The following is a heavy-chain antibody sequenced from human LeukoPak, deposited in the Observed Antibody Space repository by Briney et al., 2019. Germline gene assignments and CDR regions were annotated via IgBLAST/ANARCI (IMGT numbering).Heavy chain of an antibody. CDR3: ARDFNTVRGAYDY. D-gene: IGHD3-10*01. CDR2: ITNDGSGT. CDR1: GFTFSNYW. Sequence: GGSLRLSCAASGFTFSNYWMHWVRQAPGKGLVWVSRITNDGSGTSYADSVKGRFTISRDNAKNTLYLQMSSLRAEDTAVYYCARDFNTVRGAYDYWGQGTLVTVSS. J-gene: IGHJ4*02. V-gene: IGHV3-74*01.